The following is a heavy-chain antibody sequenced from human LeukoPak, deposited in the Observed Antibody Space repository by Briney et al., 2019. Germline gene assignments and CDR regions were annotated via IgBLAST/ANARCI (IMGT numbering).Heavy chain of an antibody. V-gene: IGHV3-11*01. CDR2: ISSSGSTI. CDR3: AKDDYDILTGPPPPMTGNAFDI. Sequence: GGSLRLSCVGSGFTVSSNYMSWVRQAPGKGLEWVSYISSSGSTIYYADSVKGRFTISRDNAKNSLYLQMNSLRAEDTAVYYCAKDDYDILTGPPPPMTGNAFDIWGQGTMVTVSS. CDR1: GFTVSSNY. J-gene: IGHJ3*02. D-gene: IGHD3-9*01.